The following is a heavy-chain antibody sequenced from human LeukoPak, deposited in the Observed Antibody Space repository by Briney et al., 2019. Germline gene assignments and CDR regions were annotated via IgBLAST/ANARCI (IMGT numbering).Heavy chain of an antibody. CDR1: GGSISSSGYY. Sequence: SETLSLTCTVSGGSISSSGYYWGCIRQPPGKGLEWIVIIYYSGDTYYIPSLKSRVTLSVDPSKNQFSLKLTSVTAADTAVYYCASPGYYHGQGVFDYWGQGLLVTVSS. CDR2: IYYSGDT. V-gene: IGHV4-39*01. J-gene: IGHJ4*02. CDR3: ASPGYYHGQGVFDY. D-gene: IGHD3-10*01.